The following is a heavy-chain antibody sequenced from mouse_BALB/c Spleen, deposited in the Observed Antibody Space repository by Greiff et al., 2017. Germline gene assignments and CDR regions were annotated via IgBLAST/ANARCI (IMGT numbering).Heavy chain of an antibody. D-gene: IGHD1-2*01. V-gene: IGHV1-87*01. CDR1: GYTFTSYW. CDR3: ARGSYGYVD. J-gene: IGHJ3*01. CDR2: IYPGDGDT. Sequence: VQLQQSGAELARPGASVKLSCKASGYTFTSYWMQWVKQRPGQGLEWIGAIYPGDGDTRYTQKFKGKATLTADKSSSTAYMQLSSLASEDSAVYYCARGSYGYVDWGQGTLVTVSA.